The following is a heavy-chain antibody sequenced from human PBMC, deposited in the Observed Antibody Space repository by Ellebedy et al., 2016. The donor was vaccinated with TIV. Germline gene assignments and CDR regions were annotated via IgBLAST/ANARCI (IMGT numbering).Heavy chain of an antibody. J-gene: IGHJ3*02. Sequence: GESLKISXAASGFTFSSYAMRWVRQAPGKGLEWVSAISGSGGSTYYADSVKGRFTISRDNSKNTLYLQMNSLRAEDTAVYYCARADLGPTPPGWFDAFDIWGQGTMVTVSS. V-gene: IGHV3-23*01. CDR2: ISGSGGST. CDR1: GFTFSSYA. CDR3: ARADLGPTPPGWFDAFDI. D-gene: IGHD2-15*01.